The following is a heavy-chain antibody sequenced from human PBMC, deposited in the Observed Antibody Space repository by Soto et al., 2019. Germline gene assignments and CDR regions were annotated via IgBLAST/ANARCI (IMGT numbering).Heavy chain of an antibody. J-gene: IGHJ6*02. CDR2: ISAYNGNT. D-gene: IGHD3-3*01. Sequence: ASVKVSCKASGYTFTSYGISWVRQAPGQGLEWMGWISAYNGNTNYAQKLQGRVTMTTDTSTSTAYMELRSLRSDDTAVYYCARVSSQRITIFGVVILYYYYGMDVWGQGTTVTVSS. CDR3: ARVSSQRITIFGVVILYYYYGMDV. CDR1: GYTFTSYG. V-gene: IGHV1-18*01.